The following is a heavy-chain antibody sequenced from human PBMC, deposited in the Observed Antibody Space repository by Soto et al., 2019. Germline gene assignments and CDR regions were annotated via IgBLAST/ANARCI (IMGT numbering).Heavy chain of an antibody. CDR1: GGSISSGGYY. Sequence: PSETLSLTCTVSGGSISSGGYYWSWIRQHPGKGLEWIGYIYYSGSTYYNPSLNSRVTISVDTSKNQFSLKLSSVTAADTAVYYCARDQKTTGANWFDPWGQGTLVTVSS. D-gene: IGHD4-17*01. V-gene: IGHV4-31*03. CDR3: ARDQKTTGANWFDP. J-gene: IGHJ5*02. CDR2: IYYSGST.